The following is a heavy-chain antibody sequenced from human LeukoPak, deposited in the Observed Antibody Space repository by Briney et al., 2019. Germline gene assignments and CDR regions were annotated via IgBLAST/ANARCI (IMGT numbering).Heavy chain of an antibody. V-gene: IGHV1-2*02. CDR2: INPNSGGT. D-gene: IGHD2-2*02. CDR3: ARHIVVVPAAIDAFDI. CDR1: GYTFTGYY. J-gene: IGHJ3*02. Sequence: ASVKVSCKASGYTFTGYYMHWVRQAPGQGLEWMGWINPNSGGTNYAQKFQGRVTITTDESTSTAYMELSSLRSEDTAVYYCARHIVVVPAAIDAFDIWGQGTMVTVSS.